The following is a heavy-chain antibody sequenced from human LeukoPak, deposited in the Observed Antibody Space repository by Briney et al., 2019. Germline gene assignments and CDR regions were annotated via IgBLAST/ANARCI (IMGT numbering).Heavy chain of an antibody. CDR3: ARDLHQSTFGDYPRGHFDP. J-gene: IGHJ5*02. D-gene: IGHD4-17*01. CDR1: GFTFSSYS. V-gene: IGHV3-21*04. CDR2: ISSGSSYI. Sequence: GGSLRLSCAASGFTFSSYSMNWVRQAPGKGLEWVSSISSGSSYIYYADSVKGRFTISRDNAKNSLYLQMNSLRAEDTAVYYCARDLHQSTFGDYPRGHFDPWGRGTLVTVSS.